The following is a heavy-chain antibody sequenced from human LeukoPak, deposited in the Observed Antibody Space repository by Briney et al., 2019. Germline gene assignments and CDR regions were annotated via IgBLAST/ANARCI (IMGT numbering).Heavy chain of an antibody. CDR3: ARGYSYGYGDAFDI. CDR2: ISYDGSNK. J-gene: IGHJ3*02. V-gene: IGHV3-30*01. CDR1: GFTFSSYA. D-gene: IGHD5-18*01. Sequence: PGRSLRLSCAASGFTFSSYAMHWVRQAPGKGLEWVAVISYDGSNKYYADSVKGRFTISRDNSKNTLYLQMNSLGAEDTAVYYCARGYSYGYGDAFDIWGQGTMVTVSS.